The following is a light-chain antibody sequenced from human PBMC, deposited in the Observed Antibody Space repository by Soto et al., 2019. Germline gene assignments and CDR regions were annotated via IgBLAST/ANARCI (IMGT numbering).Light chain of an antibody. Sequence: QSVLTQPRSVSGSPGQSVTISCTGTSSDVGSYNFVSWYQQHPGKAPQLMIYDVSKWPSGVPDRFSGSKSGNTASLTISGLQAEDEADYYCCSYAGSSYVVFGGGTKLTVL. CDR1: SSDVGSYNF. CDR2: DVS. V-gene: IGLV2-11*01. J-gene: IGLJ2*01. CDR3: CSYAGSSYVV.